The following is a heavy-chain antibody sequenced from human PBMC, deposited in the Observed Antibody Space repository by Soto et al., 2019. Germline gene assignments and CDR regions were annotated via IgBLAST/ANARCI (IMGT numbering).Heavy chain of an antibody. V-gene: IGHV3-74*01. D-gene: IGHD2-8*01. CDR1: GFTFSSYW. Sequence: SGGSLRLSCAASGFTFSSYWMHWVRQAPGKGLVWVSRINSDGSSTSYADSVKGRFTISRDNAKNTLYLQMNSLRAEDTAVYYCARAPSRDYCTNGVCYKSDYYYYMDVWGKGTTVTAP. CDR2: INSDGSST. J-gene: IGHJ6*03. CDR3: ARAPSRDYCTNGVCYKSDYYYYMDV.